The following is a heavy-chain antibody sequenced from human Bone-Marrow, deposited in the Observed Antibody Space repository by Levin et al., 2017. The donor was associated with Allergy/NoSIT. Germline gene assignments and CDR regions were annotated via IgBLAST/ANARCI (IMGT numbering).Heavy chain of an antibody. CDR1: GFTFSSFG. CDR3: AKDLQTGGAFDI. V-gene: IGHV3-30*18. CDR2: ISYSGSNK. Sequence: GESLKISCAASGFTFSSFGMFWVRQAPGKGLEYVALISYSGSNKYYGDAVKGRFTISRDNSNNTLYLQMNSLRAEETALYYGAKDLQTGGAFDISGQGTMVTVSS. J-gene: IGHJ3*02.